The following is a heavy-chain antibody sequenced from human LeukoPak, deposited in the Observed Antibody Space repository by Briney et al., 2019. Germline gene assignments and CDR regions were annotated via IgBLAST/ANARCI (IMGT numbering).Heavy chain of an antibody. CDR1: GFSFSSYA. Sequence: GGSLRLSCAASGFSFSSYAMSWVRQAPGKGLEWVSGISGSGGSTHYADSVKGRFTISGDNSKNTLYLQMNSLRAEDTAVYYCATSRVAVAGTAPWGQGTLVTVSS. V-gene: IGHV3-23*01. CDR3: ATSRVAVAGTAP. CDR2: ISGSGGST. D-gene: IGHD6-19*01. J-gene: IGHJ5*02.